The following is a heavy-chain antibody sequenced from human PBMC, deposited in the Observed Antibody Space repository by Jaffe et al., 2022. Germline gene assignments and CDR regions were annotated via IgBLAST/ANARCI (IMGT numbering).Heavy chain of an antibody. V-gene: IGHV3-74*01. CDR3: ARETHGGDYNYFFDY. J-gene: IGHJ4*02. CDR1: GFDISAYW. D-gene: IGHD2-21*01. Sequence: VYLEESGGGLFKSGGSLRLSCATSGFDISAYWMDWVRQAPGKGPVWVARINSDGSNTNYADSVKGRFTVSRDNAKYRVSLQMDSVTAEDTGVYYCARETHGGDYNYFFDYWGQGTLVAVSS. CDR2: INSDGSNT.